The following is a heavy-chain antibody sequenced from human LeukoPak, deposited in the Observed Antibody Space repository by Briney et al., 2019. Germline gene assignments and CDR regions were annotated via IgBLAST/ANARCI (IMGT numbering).Heavy chain of an antibody. Sequence: GGSLRLSCAASGFPFSSYAMSWVRPAPGKRLAWVSAISGSGGSTYYADSVKGRFTISRDNSKNTLYLQMNSLRAEDTAVYYCAKDLPGGYEEVWGQGTLVTVSS. V-gene: IGHV3-23*01. CDR3: AKDLPGGYEEV. CDR1: GFPFSSYA. J-gene: IGHJ4*02. D-gene: IGHD5-12*01. CDR2: ISGSGGST.